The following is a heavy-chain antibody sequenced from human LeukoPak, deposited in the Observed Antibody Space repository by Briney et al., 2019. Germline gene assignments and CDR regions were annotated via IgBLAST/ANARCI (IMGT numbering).Heavy chain of an antibody. CDR1: GGSISSGDYY. CDR2: IYYSGST. D-gene: IGHD2-21*02. J-gene: IGHJ3*02. Sequence: SETLSLTCTVSGGSISSGDYYWSWIRQPPGKGLEWIGYIYYSGSTYYNPSLKSRVTISVDTSKNQFSLKLSSVTAADTAVYYCARAKRARSYCGGDCYAAFDIWGQGTMVTVSS. CDR3: ARAKRARSYCGGDCYAAFDI. V-gene: IGHV4-30-4*01.